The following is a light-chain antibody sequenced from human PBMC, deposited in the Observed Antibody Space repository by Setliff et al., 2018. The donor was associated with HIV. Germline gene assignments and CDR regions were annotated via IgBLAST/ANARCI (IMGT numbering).Light chain of an antibody. CDR1: SSDIGTYDY. V-gene: IGLV2-11*01. CDR3: CSYAGSYTYV. J-gene: IGLJ1*01. Sequence: QSVLTQPRSVSGSPGQSVTFSCSGSSSDIGTYDYVSWYQQHPGKAPKLMIYDVTRRPSGVPDRFSGSKSGNTASLTISGLQAEDEAYYYCCSYAGSYTYVFGTGTKGTVL. CDR2: DVT.